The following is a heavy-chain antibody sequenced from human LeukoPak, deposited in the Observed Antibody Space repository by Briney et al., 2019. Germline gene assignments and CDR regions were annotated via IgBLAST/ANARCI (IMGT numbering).Heavy chain of an antibody. D-gene: IGHD3-22*01. J-gene: IGHJ4*02. CDR1: GFPFSDWY. CDR3: ARVKIGDYDSSGYWLPFDY. V-gene: IGHV3-11*06. CDR2: ISSSSSYT. Sequence: PGESLRLSCAASGFPFSDWYMTWIRQAPGKGLEWVSYISSSSSYTNYADSVKGRFTISRDNAKNSLYLRMNSLRAEDTAVYYCARVKIGDYDSSGYWLPFDYWGQGTLVTVSS.